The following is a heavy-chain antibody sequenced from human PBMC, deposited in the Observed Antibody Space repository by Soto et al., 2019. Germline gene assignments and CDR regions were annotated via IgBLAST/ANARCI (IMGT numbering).Heavy chain of an antibody. Sequence: VKVSCKASGGTFSNHSISWVRQAPGQGLEWMGRIIPFLGIANYAQKFQGRVTITADKSTSTAYMELSSLRSEDTAVYYCAIVLEAYRYGYWGQGTLVTVSS. J-gene: IGHJ4*02. D-gene: IGHD5-18*01. CDR3: AIVLEAYRYGY. CDR2: IIPFLGIA. CDR1: GGTFSNHS. V-gene: IGHV1-69*02.